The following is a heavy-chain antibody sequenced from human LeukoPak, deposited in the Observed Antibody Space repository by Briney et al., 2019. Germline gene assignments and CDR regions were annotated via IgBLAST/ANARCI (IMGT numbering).Heavy chain of an antibody. J-gene: IGHJ5*02. CDR2: VNHSGSS. V-gene: IGHV4-34*01. CDR1: GGSFSGYY. Sequence: SETQSLTCAVYGGSFSGYYWSWIRGPPGKGLEWIGEVNHSGSSNYNPSLKSRVIISVNTSKNQFSLKLRSVTAADAAVYYCARGRLYCSSTSCPNWFDHWGQGTLVTVSS. CDR3: ARGRLYCSSTSCPNWFDH. D-gene: IGHD2-2*01.